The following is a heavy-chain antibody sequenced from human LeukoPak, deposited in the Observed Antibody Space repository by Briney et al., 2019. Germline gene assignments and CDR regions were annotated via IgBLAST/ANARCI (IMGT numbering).Heavy chain of an antibody. CDR2: ISYDGSNK. V-gene: IGHV3-30-3*01. CDR3: ARGLRKVSPDAFDI. D-gene: IGHD1-14*01. Sequence: SGGSLRLSCAASGFTFSSYAMHWVRQAPGKGLEWVAVISYDGSNKYYADSVKGRFTISRDNSKNTLYLQMNSLRAEDTAVYYCARGLRKVSPDAFDIWGQGTMVTVSS. J-gene: IGHJ3*02. CDR1: GFTFSSYA.